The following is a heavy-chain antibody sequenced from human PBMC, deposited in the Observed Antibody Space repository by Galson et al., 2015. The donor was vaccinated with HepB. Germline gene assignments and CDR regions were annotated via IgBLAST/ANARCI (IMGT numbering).Heavy chain of an antibody. J-gene: IGHJ4*02. CDR3: TTDPQTGSGDFDY. Sequence: SLGLSCAASGFTFSNAWMSWVRQAPGKGLEWVGRIKSKTDGGTTDYAAPVKGRFTISRDDSKNTLYLQMNSLKTEDTAVYYCTTDPQTGSGDFDYWGQETLVTVSS. D-gene: IGHD3-10*01. CDR2: IKSKTDGGTT. CDR1: GFTFSNAW. V-gene: IGHV3-15*01.